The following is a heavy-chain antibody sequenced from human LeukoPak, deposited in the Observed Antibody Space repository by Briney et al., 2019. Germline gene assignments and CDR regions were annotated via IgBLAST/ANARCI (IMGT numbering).Heavy chain of an antibody. Sequence: SETLSLTCTVSGGSISSYYWSWIRQPPGKGLEWIGYIYYSGSTNYNPSLKSRVTISVDTSKNQFSLKLSSVTAADTAVYYCASTNGDSSSWYGPFDYWGQGTLVTVSS. CDR3: ASTNGDSSSWYGPFDY. J-gene: IGHJ4*02. CDR1: GGSISSYY. CDR2: IYYSGST. D-gene: IGHD6-13*01. V-gene: IGHV4-59*01.